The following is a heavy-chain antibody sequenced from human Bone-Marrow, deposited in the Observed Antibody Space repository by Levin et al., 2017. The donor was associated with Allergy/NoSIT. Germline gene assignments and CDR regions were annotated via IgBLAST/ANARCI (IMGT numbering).Heavy chain of an antibody. CDR1: GFTFSSYS. J-gene: IGHJ6*03. CDR3: VRVGGGDYYYYYMDV. V-gene: IGHV3-21*01. CDR2: ISRSSDYI. D-gene: IGHD3-16*01. Sequence: GGSLRLSCAASGFTFSSYSMNWVRQAPGKGLEWVSCISRSSDYIYYADSVKGRFTISRDNAKNSLYLQMNSLRAEDTAVYYCVRVGGGDYYYYYMDVWGKGATVTVSS.